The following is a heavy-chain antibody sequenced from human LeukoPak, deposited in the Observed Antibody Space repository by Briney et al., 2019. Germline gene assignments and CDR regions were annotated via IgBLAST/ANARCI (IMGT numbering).Heavy chain of an antibody. CDR2: IYYSGGT. V-gene: IGHV4-39*07. CDR3: ARGFRGDNFDY. CDR1: GGSISSNGYY. Sequence: SETLSLTCTVSGGSISSNGYYWAWFRQPPGKGLEWIGSIYYSGGTYYNPSLKSRVTISVDTSKNQFSLKLSSVTAADTAVYFCARGFRGDNFDYWGQGTLVTVSS. J-gene: IGHJ4*02. D-gene: IGHD7-27*01.